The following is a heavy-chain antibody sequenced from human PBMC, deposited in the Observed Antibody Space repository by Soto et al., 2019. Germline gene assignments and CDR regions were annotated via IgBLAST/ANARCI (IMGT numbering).Heavy chain of an antibody. Sequence: QLQLLESGGDLVKPGGSLRLSCAASGFTVSGNDLSWIRQAPGKGLEWVSSISSSGRAIYYADSVKGRFPISRDNAKDARYLKMSRQRAVDPPIYYCASHHPSGGLYFDSWGQGTRVNVSP. CDR1: GFTVSGND. CDR2: ISSSGRAI. D-gene: IGHD6-19*01. V-gene: IGHV3-11*01. CDR3: ASHHPSGGLYFDS. J-gene: IGHJ4*02.